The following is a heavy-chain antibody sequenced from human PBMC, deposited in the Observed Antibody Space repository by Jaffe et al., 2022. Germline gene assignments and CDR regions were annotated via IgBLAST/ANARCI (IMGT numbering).Heavy chain of an antibody. V-gene: IGHV4-59*01. CDR1: GGSISSYY. Sequence: QVQLQESGPGLVKPSETLSLTCTVSGGSISSYYWSWIRQPPGKGLEWIGYIYYSGSTNYNPSLKSRVTISVDTSKNQFSLKLSSVTAADTAVYYCARVSDTAMYYYYYMDVWGKGTTVTVSS. CDR3: ARVSDTAMYYYYYMDV. J-gene: IGHJ6*03. CDR2: IYYSGST. D-gene: IGHD5-18*01.